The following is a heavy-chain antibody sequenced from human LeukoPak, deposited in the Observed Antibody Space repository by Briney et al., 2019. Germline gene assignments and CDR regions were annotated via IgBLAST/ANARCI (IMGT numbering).Heavy chain of an antibody. CDR3: ARLGRWQQLEDY. Sequence: SETLSLTCTVSGGSISSYYWSWIRQPPGKGLEWIGYIYYSGSTNYNPSLKSRVTISVDTSKSQFSLKLSSVAAADTAVYYCARLGRWQQLEDYWGQGTLVTVSP. CDR2: IYYSGST. J-gene: IGHJ4*02. V-gene: IGHV4-59*01. D-gene: IGHD6-13*01. CDR1: GGSISSYY.